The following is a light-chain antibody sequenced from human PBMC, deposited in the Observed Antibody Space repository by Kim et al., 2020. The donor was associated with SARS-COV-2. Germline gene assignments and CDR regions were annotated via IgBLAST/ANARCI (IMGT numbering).Light chain of an antibody. CDR2: RND. V-gene: IGLV10-54*01. CDR1: RKKCGHPG. CDR3: SAWDSSLSSWV. Sequence: QTPNPHRTRNRKKCGHPGAAWLQQEEGHPPKLLSYRNDNRPSGISERFSASRSGNTASLTITGLQPEDEADYYCSAWDSSLSSWVFGGGTQLTVL. J-gene: IGLJ3*02.